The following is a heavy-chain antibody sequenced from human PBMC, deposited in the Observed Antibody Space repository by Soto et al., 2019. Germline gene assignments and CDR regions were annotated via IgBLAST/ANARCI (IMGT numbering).Heavy chain of an antibody. CDR1: GFTFSDHY. V-gene: IGHV3-72*01. J-gene: IGHJ4*02. D-gene: IGHD3-10*01. CDR3: TRVGYGSAKDFDY. CDR2: TRNRANSYTT. Sequence: GGSLRLSCAASGFTFSDHYIDWVRQAPGKGLEWVGRTRNRANSYTTEYAASVKGRFTISRDDSENSVYLQMNSLKTEDTAVYYCTRVGYGSAKDFDYWGQGTLVTVSS.